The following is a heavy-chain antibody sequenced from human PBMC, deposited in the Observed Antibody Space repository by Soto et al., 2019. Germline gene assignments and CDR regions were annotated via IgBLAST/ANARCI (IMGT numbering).Heavy chain of an antibody. CDR2: ISWNSGSI. CDR1: GFTFDDYA. CDR3: AKDRPVRNSNYAPNYYYYYMDV. Sequence: EVQLVESGGGLVQPGRSLRLSCAASGFTFDDYAMHWVRQAPGKGLELVSGISWNSGSIGYADSVKGRFTISRDNAKNSLYLQMHSLRAEDTALYYCAKDRPVRNSNYAPNYYYYYMDVWGKGTTVTVSS. J-gene: IGHJ6*03. D-gene: IGHD4-4*01. V-gene: IGHV3-9*01.